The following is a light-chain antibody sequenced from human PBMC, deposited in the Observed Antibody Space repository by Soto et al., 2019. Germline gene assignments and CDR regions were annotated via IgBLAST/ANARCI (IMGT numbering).Light chain of an antibody. Sequence: ISMTQSPPTLSVSPGGRVTLSCEASETISADLAWYHHRPGQAPRLLIYAASTRAPGVPARFRGSGSGTDFTLAIANLQPEDFGLYYCQHYHNFPRTFGQGTKLEIK. CDR2: AAS. CDR1: ETISAD. J-gene: IGKJ2*01. V-gene: IGKV3-15*01. CDR3: QHYHNFPRT.